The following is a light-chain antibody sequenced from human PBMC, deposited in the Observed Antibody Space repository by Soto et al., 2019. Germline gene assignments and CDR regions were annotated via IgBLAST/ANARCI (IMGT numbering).Light chain of an antibody. J-gene: IGLJ2*01. V-gene: IGLV1-47*02. CDR1: SSNIGGTNY. Sequence: QAVVTQPPSASGTPGQRVFISCSGSSSNIGGTNYAYWYQQLPGAAPKLLMHSNNLRPSGVPERISGYKSGTSASLAISGLRSEDEAVYYCASWDDRLGAVIFGGGTKLTVL. CDR2: SNN. CDR3: ASWDDRLGAVI.